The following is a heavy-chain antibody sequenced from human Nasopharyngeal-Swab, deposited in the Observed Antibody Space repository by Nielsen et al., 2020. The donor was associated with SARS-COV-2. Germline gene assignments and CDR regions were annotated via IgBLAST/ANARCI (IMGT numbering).Heavy chain of an antibody. J-gene: IGHJ6*03. D-gene: IGHD2-2*01. CDR3: ARVFWGYCSSTSCSNYYYYYYMDV. Sequence: RQAPGKGLEWIGYTYYSGSTYYNPSLKSRVTISVDTSKNQFSLKLSSVTAADTAVYYCARVFWGYCSSTSCSNYYYYYYMDVWGKGTTVTVSS. CDR2: TYYSGST. V-gene: IGHV4-31*02.